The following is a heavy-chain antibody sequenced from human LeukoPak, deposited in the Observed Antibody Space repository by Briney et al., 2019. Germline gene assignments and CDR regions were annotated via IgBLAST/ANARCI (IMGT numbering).Heavy chain of an antibody. Sequence: PGGSLRLSCAVSGVNFSSYWMSWVRQAPGKGLEWVANIKQDGSEEYYVDSVKGRFTISTDNAKNSLYVQMNSLRAEDTAVYYCARDAYYDFWSGYPRYFDYWGQGTLVTVSS. CDR2: IKQDGSEE. V-gene: IGHV3-7*01. D-gene: IGHD3-3*01. CDR1: GVNFSSYW. J-gene: IGHJ4*02. CDR3: ARDAYYDFWSGYPRYFDY.